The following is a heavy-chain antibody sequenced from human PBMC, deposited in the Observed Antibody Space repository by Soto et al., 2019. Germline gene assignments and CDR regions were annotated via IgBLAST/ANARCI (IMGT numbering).Heavy chain of an antibody. D-gene: IGHD1-1*01. Sequence: PGGSLRLSCAASGFNFTNYGIHWVRQAPGKGLEWVAVMSYEGSNTYYADSVRGRFTISRDNSKNTLYLQMNTLRPEDTGVYYCARVTPGNNLYYFSGLDFWGQGTSVTVSS. CDR2: MSYEGSNT. CDR1: GFNFTNYG. CDR3: ARVTPGNNLYYFSGLDF. V-gene: IGHV3-30*03. J-gene: IGHJ6*02.